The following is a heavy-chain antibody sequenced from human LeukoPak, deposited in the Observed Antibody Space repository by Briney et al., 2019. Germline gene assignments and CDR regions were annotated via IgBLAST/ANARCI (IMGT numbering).Heavy chain of an antibody. CDR3: ARGLSDYGGQRGPFDY. V-gene: IGHV6-1*01. CDR2: TYYRSKWYN. CDR1: GDSVSSNSAA. D-gene: IGHD4-23*01. Sequence: SQTLSLTCAISGDSVSSNSAAWNWIRQSPSRGLEWLGRTYYRSKWYNDYAVSVKSRITINPDTSKNQFSLQLNSVTPEDTAVYYCARGLSDYGGQRGPFDYWGQGTLVTVSS. J-gene: IGHJ4*02.